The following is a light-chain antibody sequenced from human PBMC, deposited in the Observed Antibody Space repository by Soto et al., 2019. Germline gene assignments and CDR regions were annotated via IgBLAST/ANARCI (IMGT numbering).Light chain of an antibody. Sequence: DIQMTQSPSSLSASIGDRGILTCRSSQPISGYLNWYQQKPGKAPKPLIHDASSLQSGVPSRFSGSGSGTDFSLTISNRQPEDFATYYCQQGQSTPITFCQRTRLENK. V-gene: IGKV1-39*01. CDR1: QPISGY. J-gene: IGKJ5*01. CDR3: QQGQSTPIT. CDR2: DAS.